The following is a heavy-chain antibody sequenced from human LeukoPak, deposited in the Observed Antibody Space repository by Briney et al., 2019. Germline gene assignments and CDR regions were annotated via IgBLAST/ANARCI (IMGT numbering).Heavy chain of an antibody. D-gene: IGHD1-26*01. V-gene: IGHV4-34*01. CDR1: IGSFSDFH. CDR2: INHSGST. CDR3: ARVRKSFSGRFFSYAYYYYMDV. Sequence: SETLSLTCAVYIGSFSDFHWSWIRQPPGKGLEWIAEINHSGSTTYNPSLKSRVTISVDTSKNQFSLKLSSVTAADTAIYYCARVRKSFSGRFFSYAYYYYMDVWGKGTTVTVSS. J-gene: IGHJ6*03.